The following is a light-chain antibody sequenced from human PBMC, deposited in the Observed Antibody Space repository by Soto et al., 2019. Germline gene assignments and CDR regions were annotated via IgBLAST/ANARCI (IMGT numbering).Light chain of an antibody. V-gene: IGLV2-11*01. CDR2: EVS. J-gene: IGLJ3*02. Sequence: QSALTQPRSVSGSPGQSVTISCTGTSSDVGGYNFVSWYQQHPGKAPKLMIYEVSKRPSGVPDRFSGYKSGNTASLTISGLQAEDEADYYCCSYAGSYTGVFGGGTKLTVL. CDR1: SSDVGGYNF. CDR3: CSYAGSYTGV.